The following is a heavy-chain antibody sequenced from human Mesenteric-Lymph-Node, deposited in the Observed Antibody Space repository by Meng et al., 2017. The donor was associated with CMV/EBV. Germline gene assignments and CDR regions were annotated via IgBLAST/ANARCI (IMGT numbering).Heavy chain of an antibody. D-gene: IGHD4-23*01. V-gene: IGHV4-34*01. CDR1: GGSFSGYY. CDR2: INHSGST. J-gene: IGHJ4*02. CDR3: ARHQRWLKSEGGFNY. Sequence: QVQLRKWGAGLLRPSGTLSLTGAVYGGSFSGYYWSWIRQPPGKGLEWIGEINHSGSTNYNPSLKSRVTISVDTSKNQFSLKLSSVTAADTAVYYCARHQRWLKSEGGFNYWGQGTLVTVSS.